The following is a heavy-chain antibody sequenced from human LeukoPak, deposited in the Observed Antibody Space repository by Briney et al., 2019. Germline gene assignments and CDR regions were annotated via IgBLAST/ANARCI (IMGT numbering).Heavy chain of an antibody. CDR2: LSTSGTT. J-gene: IGHJ4*02. V-gene: IGHV4-4*07. Sequence: SETLSLTCTVSGGSISSYYWSWIRQTAGKGLEWIGRLSTSGTTNYNPSLKSRVTMSVDTSKNQFSLNLTSVTAADTAVYYCARARGQSGVDYWGQGTLVTVSS. CDR3: ARARGQSGVDY. D-gene: IGHD3-10*01. CDR1: GGSISSYY.